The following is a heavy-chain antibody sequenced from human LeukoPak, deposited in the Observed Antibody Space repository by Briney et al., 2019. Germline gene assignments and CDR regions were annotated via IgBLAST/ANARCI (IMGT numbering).Heavy chain of an antibody. J-gene: IGHJ4*02. V-gene: IGHV3-49*04. CDR1: GFTFGDYA. CDR3: TSDIFGWGSYRPYYFDY. CDR2: IRSKAYGWPT. D-gene: IGHD3-16*02. Sequence: GGSLRLSCTASGFTFGDYAMSWVCQAPGKWLEWVGFIRSKAYGWPTQYVASVKGRFTLSRDDYKSIAYLQMNSLKTEDTAVYSCTSDIFGWGSYRPYYFDYWGQGTLVTVSS.